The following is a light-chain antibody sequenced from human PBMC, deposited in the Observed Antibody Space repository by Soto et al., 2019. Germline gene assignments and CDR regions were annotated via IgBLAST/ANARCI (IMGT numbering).Light chain of an antibody. V-gene: IGLV1-40*01. CDR3: QSYDPSLSGSV. Sequence: QSVLTQPPSVSGAPGQRVTISCTGSSSNIGAAYYVHWYQQLPGTAPKLLIYGNSNRPSGVPDRFSGSKSGTSASLAITGLQAEDEAAYYCQSYDPSLSGSVFGGGTKVTVL. CDR1: SSNIGAAYY. J-gene: IGLJ3*02. CDR2: GNS.